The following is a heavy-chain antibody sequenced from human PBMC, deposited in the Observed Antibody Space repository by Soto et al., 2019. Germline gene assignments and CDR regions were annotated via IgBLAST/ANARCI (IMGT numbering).Heavy chain of an antibody. J-gene: IGHJ5*02. CDR2: IYHSGST. CDR3: ARERPDGARLDP. Sequence: QVQLQESGPGLVKPSQTLSLPCTVSGGSISSGDYYWSWIRQPPGKGLEWIGYIYHSGSTYYNPSLKSRVTISVDTSKNQFSLKLSSVTAADTAVYYCARERPDGARLDPWGQGTLVTVSS. D-gene: IGHD6-6*01. V-gene: IGHV4-30-4*01. CDR1: GGSISSGDYY.